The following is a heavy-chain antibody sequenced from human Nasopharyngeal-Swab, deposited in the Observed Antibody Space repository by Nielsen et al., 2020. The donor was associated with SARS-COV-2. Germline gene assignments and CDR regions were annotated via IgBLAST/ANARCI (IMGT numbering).Heavy chain of an antibody. CDR1: GFTFSDYY. V-gene: IGHV3-11*01. D-gene: IGHD1-26*01. CDR2: ISSSGSTI. CDR3: ARGESIVGTTWDYNGMDV. Sequence: LSLTCAASGFTFSDYYMTWIRQAPGKGLEWVSYISSSGSTIYYADSVKGRFTIPRDNAKNSLYLQMNSLRVEDTAVYYCARGESIVGTTWDYNGMDVWGQGTTVTVSS. J-gene: IGHJ6*02.